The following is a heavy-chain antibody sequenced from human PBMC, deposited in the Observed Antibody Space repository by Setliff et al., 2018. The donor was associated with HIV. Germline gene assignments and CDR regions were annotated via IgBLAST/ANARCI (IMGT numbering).Heavy chain of an antibody. Sequence: PSETLSLTCAVSGVSISNYYWSWIRQPPGKGLEWIGYIYNSGYSNSKPSLKSRVTISLDTSKNHFSLKLSSVTAADPAVYYCARVSILHPFDPWGQGILVTVSS. CDR2: IYNSGYS. CDR3: ARVSILHPFDP. D-gene: IGHD2-15*01. J-gene: IGHJ5*02. CDR1: GVSISNYY. V-gene: IGHV4-59*01.